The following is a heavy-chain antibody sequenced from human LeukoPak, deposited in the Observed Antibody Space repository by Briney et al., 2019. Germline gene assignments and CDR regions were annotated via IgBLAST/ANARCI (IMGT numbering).Heavy chain of an antibody. CDR3: AGGVISSSGSTYYYYYYGMDV. Sequence: SETLSLTCAVYGGSFSGYYWSWISQPPGKGQEWIGEINHSGSTNYNPSLKSRVTISVDTSKNQFSLKLSSVTTADTAVYYCAGGVISSSGSTYYYYYYGMDVWGQGTTVTVSS. V-gene: IGHV4-34*01. CDR1: GGSFSGYY. CDR2: INHSGST. D-gene: IGHD6-19*01. J-gene: IGHJ6*02.